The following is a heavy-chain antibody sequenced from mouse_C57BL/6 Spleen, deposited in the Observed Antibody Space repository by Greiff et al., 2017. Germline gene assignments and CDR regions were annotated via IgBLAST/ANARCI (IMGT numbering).Heavy chain of an antibody. CDR2: IYPGEGDP. CDR3: ARYRSNYWYFDV. V-gene: IGHV1-82*01. D-gene: IGHD2-14*01. Sequence: QVQLQQSGPELVKPGASVKISCKASGYAFSSSWMNWVKQRPGTGLEWIGRIYPGEGDPNYNGKLKGKATLTAAKSSSTAYMQRSSLTSEDSAVYFCARYRSNYWYFDVWGTGTTVTVCS. J-gene: IGHJ1*03. CDR1: GYAFSSSW.